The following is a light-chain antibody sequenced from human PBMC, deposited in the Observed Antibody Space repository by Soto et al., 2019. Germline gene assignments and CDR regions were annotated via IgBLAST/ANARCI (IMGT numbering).Light chain of an antibody. CDR1: SGHSNYA. V-gene: IGLV4-69*01. J-gene: IGLJ2*01. CDR3: QTWGSGIVV. CDR2: LNSDGSH. Sequence: QSVLTQSPSASASLGASVKLTCTLSSGHSNYAIAWHQQQSEKGPRYLMKLNSDGSHSKGDGIPDRFSGSSSGAERYLTISILQSEDEADYYCQTWGSGIVVFGGGTQLTFL.